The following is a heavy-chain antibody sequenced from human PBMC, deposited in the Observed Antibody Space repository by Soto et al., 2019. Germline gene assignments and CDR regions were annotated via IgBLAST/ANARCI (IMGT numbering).Heavy chain of an antibody. J-gene: IGHJ6*02. CDR2: ISAYNGNS. CDR3: ARIADCSTTSCSFPSRFHVRGYYYYYGLDV. CDR1: GYTFTSYG. Sequence: ASVKVSCKASGYTFTSYGISWVRQAPGQGVEWVGWISAYNGNSNYAQKYQGRVTMTTDTSTSTAYMELSSLRSDDTAVYYCARIADCSTTSCSFPSRFHVRGYYYYYGLDVWGQGTTVTVSS. D-gene: IGHD2-2*01. V-gene: IGHV1-18*01.